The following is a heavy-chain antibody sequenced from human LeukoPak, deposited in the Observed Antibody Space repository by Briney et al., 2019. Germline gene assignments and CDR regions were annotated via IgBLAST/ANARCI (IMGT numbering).Heavy chain of an antibody. D-gene: IGHD3-10*01. CDR1: GGSISSSNW. Sequence: SGTLSLTCAVSGGSISSSNWWSWVRQPPGKGLEWIGEIHHSGITNYNPSLTGRVTISVDKSKNQFSLKLSSVTAADTAVYYCARATNYYDSGTYYRIDYWGQGTLVTVSS. J-gene: IGHJ4*02. CDR2: IHHSGIT. CDR3: ARATNYYDSGTYYRIDY. V-gene: IGHV4-4*02.